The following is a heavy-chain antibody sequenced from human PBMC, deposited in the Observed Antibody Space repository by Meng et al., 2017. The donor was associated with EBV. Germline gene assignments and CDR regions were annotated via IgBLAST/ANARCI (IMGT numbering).Heavy chain of an antibody. D-gene: IGHD6-6*01. CDR1: GFSLSTRVVG. V-gene: IGHV2-5*02. CDR3: AHIIAARPFDY. J-gene: IGHJ4*02. CDR2: IYWDDDT. Sequence: TTLKRSGPTLVKPTRTPPPTCTLSGFSLSTRVVGVGWIRQPPGKALKWLALIYWDDDTRYSPSLKSRLTITKDTSKNQVVLTMTNMDPVDAATYYCAHIIAARPFDYWGQGTLATVSS.